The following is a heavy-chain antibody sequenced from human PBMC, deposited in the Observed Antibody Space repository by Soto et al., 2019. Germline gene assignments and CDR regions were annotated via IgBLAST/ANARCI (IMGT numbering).Heavy chain of an antibody. CDR2: ISAYNGNT. D-gene: IGHD6-13*01. CDR1: GYTFTSYG. V-gene: IGHV1-18*01. CDR3: ARAPFFGSSWPFDY. Sequence: ASVKVSCTASGYTFTSYGISWVRQAPGQGLEWMGWISAYNGNTNYAQKLQGRVTMTTDTSTSTAYMELRSLRSDDTAVYYCARAPFFGSSWPFDYWGQGTLVTVSS. J-gene: IGHJ4*02.